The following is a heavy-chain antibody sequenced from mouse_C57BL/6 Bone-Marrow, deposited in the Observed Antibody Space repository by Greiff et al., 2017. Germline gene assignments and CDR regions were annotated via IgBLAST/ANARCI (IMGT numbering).Heavy chain of an antibody. CDR3: TTRDYGSSLDDY. D-gene: IGHD1-1*01. CDR2: IDPENGNT. Sequence: EVQVVESGAELVRPGASVKLSCTASGFNIKDDYMHWVKQRPEPGLEWIGWIDPENGNTEYASNFQDKATITANTSSNTANLQLSSLPSENTSVYYCTTRDYGSSLDDYCYQGNTLTVTA. CDR1: GFNIKDDY. J-gene: IGHJ2*01. V-gene: IGHV14-4*01.